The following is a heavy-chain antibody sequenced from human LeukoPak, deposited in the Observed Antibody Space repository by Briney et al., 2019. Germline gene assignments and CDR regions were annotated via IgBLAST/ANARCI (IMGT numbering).Heavy chain of an antibody. CDR1: GYTFTSYD. CDR3: ARDRFERYCSGGSCYTDPLDAFDI. D-gene: IGHD2-15*01. V-gene: IGHV1-8*01. CDR2: MNPNSGNT. Sequence: ASVRVSCKASGYTFTSYDINWVRQAPGHGLEWMGWMNPNSGNTGYAQQFQGRVTMTTNTSLSTAYMELNSLTSADTAVYYCARDRFERYCSGGSCYTDPLDAFDIWGQGTMVTVSS. J-gene: IGHJ3*02.